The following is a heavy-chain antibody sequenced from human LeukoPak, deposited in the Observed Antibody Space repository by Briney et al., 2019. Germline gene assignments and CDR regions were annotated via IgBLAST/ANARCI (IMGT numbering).Heavy chain of an antibody. CDR3: AKTSYYYDSSGYYYFDY. Sequence: PGGSLRLSCAASGFTFSSYAMRWVRQAPGKGLEWVSGISDSGGSTYYADSVKGRFTISRDNSKNTLYVQMNSLRAEDTAVYNCAKTSYYYDSSGYYYFDYWGQGTLVTVSS. J-gene: IGHJ4*02. CDR1: GFTFSSYA. D-gene: IGHD3-22*01. CDR2: ISDSGGST. V-gene: IGHV3-23*01.